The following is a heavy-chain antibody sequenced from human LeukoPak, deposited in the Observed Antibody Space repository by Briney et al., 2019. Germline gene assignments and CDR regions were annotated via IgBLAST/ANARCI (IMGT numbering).Heavy chain of an antibody. J-gene: IGHJ6*03. V-gene: IGHV1-2*02. Sequence: ASVKVSCKASGYTFTGYYVHWVRQAPGQGLEWMGWINPNSGGTNYAQKFQGRVTMTRDTSISTAYMELSRLRSDDTAVYYCARDRGVRGVMVVRSYMDVWGKGTTVTVSS. CDR3: ARDRGVRGVMVVRSYMDV. CDR1: GYTFTGYY. CDR2: INPNSGGT. D-gene: IGHD3-10*01.